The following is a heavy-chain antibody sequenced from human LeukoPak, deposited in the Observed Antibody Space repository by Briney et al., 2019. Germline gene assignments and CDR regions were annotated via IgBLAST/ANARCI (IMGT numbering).Heavy chain of an antibody. D-gene: IGHD5/OR15-5a*01. CDR2: INYSGRT. J-gene: IGHJ3*02. V-gene: IGHV4-34*01. Sequence: SETLSLTCAVYGGSFTEYHWSWIRQPPGKSLEWIGEINYSGRTHYNPSLTSRVTISIDMSERQFSLRLTSVTAAETAVYYGARERRVEVSARQTVAFDMWAQETMVIVSS. CDR1: GGSFTEYH. CDR3: ARERRVEVSARQTVAFDM.